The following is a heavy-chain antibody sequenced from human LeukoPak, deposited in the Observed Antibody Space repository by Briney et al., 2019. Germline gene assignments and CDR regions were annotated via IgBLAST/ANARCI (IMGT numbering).Heavy chain of an antibody. CDR2: ISSSSSTI. Sequence: PPGGSLRLSCAASGFTFSSYSMNWVRQAPGKGLEWVSYISSSSSTIYYADSVKGRFTISRDNAKNSLYLQMNSLRAEDTAVYYCARDYLLCSSTSCFHYYYYYMDVWGKGTTVTVSS. D-gene: IGHD2-2*01. V-gene: IGHV3-48*04. J-gene: IGHJ6*03. CDR1: GFTFSSYS. CDR3: ARDYLLCSSTSCFHYYYYYMDV.